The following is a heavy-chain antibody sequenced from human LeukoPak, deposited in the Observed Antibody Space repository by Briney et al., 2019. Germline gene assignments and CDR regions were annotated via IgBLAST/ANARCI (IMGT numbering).Heavy chain of an antibody. J-gene: IGHJ4*02. CDR3: ARAHPEEVPESPYDIAPHFDY. CDR2: IYYSGST. V-gene: IGHV4-4*02. CDR1: GGSISSSNW. D-gene: IGHD3-9*01. Sequence: ASGTLSLTCAVSGGSISSSNWWSWVRQHPGKGLEWIGYIYYSGSTYYNPSLKSRVTISVDTSKNQFSLKLSSVTAADTAVYYCARAHPEEVPESPYDIAPHFDYWGQGTLVTVSS.